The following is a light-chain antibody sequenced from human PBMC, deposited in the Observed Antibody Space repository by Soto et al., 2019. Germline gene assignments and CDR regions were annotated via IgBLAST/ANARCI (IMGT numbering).Light chain of an antibody. CDR1: SSDVGNYNY. CDR3: CSYAGSYTWV. Sequence: HSVLTQPRSVSGSPGQSVTISCTGTSSDVGNYNYVSWYQQHPGKAPKVMIYDVNKWPSGVPDRFSGSKSGNTASLTISGLQAEDEADYYCCSYAGSYTWVFGGGTKVTVL. CDR2: DVN. J-gene: IGLJ3*02. V-gene: IGLV2-11*01.